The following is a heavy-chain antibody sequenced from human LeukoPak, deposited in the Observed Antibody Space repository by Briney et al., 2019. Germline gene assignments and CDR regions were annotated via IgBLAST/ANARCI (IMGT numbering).Heavy chain of an antibody. CDR3: AELGITMIGGV. V-gene: IGHV3-48*03. D-gene: IGHD3-10*02. CDR1: GFTLSSYE. J-gene: IGHJ6*04. CDR2: IRSSVSTI. Sequence: GGSLGLSCAASGFTLSSYEMNWVRQAPGHGLEWVSYIRSSVSTIYYADSVKGRFTISRDHAKNALYLQMNSLRAEDPAGYYCAELGITMIGGVWGKGTTVTISS.